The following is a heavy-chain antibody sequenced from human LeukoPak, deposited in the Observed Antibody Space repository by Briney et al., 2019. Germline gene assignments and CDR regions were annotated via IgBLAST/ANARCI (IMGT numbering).Heavy chain of an antibody. Sequence: QSGGSLRLSCAASGFTFSSYWMSWVRQAPGKGPEWVANIKQDGGEKYYVDSVKGRFTISRVNAKNSLYLQMNSLRAEDTAVYYCARDAFSRISVFGVVSDAFDIWGQGTMVTVSS. V-gene: IGHV3-7*01. CDR3: ARDAFSRISVFGVVSDAFDI. CDR1: GFTFSSYW. J-gene: IGHJ3*02. CDR2: IKQDGGEK. D-gene: IGHD3-3*01.